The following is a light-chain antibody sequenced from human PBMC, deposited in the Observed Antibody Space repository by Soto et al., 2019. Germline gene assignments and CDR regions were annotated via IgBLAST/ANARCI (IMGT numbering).Light chain of an antibody. Sequence: DIQMTQSPSSLSASVGDRVTITCQASQDISNYLNWYQQKPGKAPKLLIYDASNLETGVPSRFSGSGSGTDFTFTISSLQPEDIATYYCQQYDNLPITFGQATPLEIK. CDR2: DAS. V-gene: IGKV1-33*01. CDR1: QDISNY. J-gene: IGKJ5*01. CDR3: QQYDNLPIT.